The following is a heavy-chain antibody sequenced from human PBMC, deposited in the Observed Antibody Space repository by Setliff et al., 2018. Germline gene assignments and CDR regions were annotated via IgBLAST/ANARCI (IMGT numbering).Heavy chain of an antibody. Sequence: GGSLRLSCAAPGFTVNTNYMTWVRQAPGKGLEWVSITYRDGSTYYAESVKGRFTLSRDSTKNTLSLQMNSLRVEDTAFYYCGTNSDSMHYIDFWGQGTLVTVSS. J-gene: IGHJ4*02. CDR3: GTNSDSMHYIDF. D-gene: IGHD2-8*01. CDR2: TYRDGST. CDR1: GFTVNTNY. V-gene: IGHV3-66*01.